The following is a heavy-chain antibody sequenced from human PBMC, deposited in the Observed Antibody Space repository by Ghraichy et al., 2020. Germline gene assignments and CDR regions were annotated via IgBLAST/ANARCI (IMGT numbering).Heavy chain of an antibody. D-gene: IGHD5-18*01. CDR3: ARHGAYRFDY. Sequence: SQTLSLTCTVSGGSISSSSYYWGWVRQPPGKGLEWIGSFYYSGDTYYNPSLKSRLTVSVDTSKNQLSLKLTSVTAADAAVYYCARHGAYRFDYWGQGTLVTVSS. V-gene: IGHV4-39*01. J-gene: IGHJ4*02. CDR1: GGSISSSSYY. CDR2: FYYSGDT.